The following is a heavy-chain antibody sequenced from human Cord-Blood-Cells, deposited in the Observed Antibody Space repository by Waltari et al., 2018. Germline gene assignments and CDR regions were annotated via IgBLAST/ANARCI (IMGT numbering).Heavy chain of an antibody. J-gene: IGHJ4*02. D-gene: IGHD2-2*01. CDR3: ARGGGYCSSTSCYYFDY. CDR1: GFTFSSYS. V-gene: IGHV3-21*01. CDR2: ISSSSSYI. Sequence: EVQLVESGGGLVKPGGSLRLSCAASGFTFSSYSMNWVRQAPGKGLDWVSSISSSSSYIYYADSVKGRFTISRDNAKNSLYLQMNSLRAEDTAVYYCARGGGYCSSTSCYYFDYWGQGTLVTVSS.